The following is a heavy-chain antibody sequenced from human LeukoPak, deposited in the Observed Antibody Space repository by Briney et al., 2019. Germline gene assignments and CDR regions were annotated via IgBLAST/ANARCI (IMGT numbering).Heavy chain of an antibody. CDR3: ARGGITGTTRGPTRLNDAFDI. V-gene: IGHV1-2*04. CDR1: GYTFTSYG. J-gene: IGHJ3*02. D-gene: IGHD1-20*01. CDR2: INPNSGGT. Sequence: ASVKVSCKAPGYTFTSYGISWVRQAPGQGLEWMGWINPNSGGTNYAQKFQGWVTMTRDTSISTAYMELSRLRSDDTAVYYCARGGITGTTRGPTRLNDAFDIWGQGTMVTVSS.